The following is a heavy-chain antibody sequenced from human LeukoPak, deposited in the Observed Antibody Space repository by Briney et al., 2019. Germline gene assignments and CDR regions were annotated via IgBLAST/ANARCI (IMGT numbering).Heavy chain of an antibody. CDR2: ISSSSSYI. D-gene: IGHD3-22*01. J-gene: IGHJ4*02. CDR3: ARDDNDYYDSSGYYS. Sequence: GGPLRLSCAASGFTFSSYSMNWVRQAPGKGLEWVSSISSSSSYIYYADSVKGRFTISRDNSKNTLYLQMNSLRAEDTAVYYCARDDNDYYDSSGYYSWGQGTLVTVSS. V-gene: IGHV3-21*01. CDR1: GFTFSSYS.